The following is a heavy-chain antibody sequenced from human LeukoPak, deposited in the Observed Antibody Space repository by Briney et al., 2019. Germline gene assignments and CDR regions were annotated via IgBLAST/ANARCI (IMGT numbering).Heavy chain of an antibody. CDR1: GGSISSYY. CDR2: IYYSGST. D-gene: IGHD6-19*01. J-gene: IGHJ4*02. CDR3: ARGLAAAAVAGLDY. Sequence: SETLSLTCTVSGGSISSYYWSWIRQPPGKGLEWIGYIYYSGSTNYNPSLKSRVTISVDTSKNQFSLKLSSVTAADTAAYYCARGLAAAAVAGLDYWGQGTLVTVSS. V-gene: IGHV4-59*01.